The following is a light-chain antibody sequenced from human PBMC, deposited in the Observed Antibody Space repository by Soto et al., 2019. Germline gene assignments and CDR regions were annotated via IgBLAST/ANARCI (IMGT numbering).Light chain of an antibody. CDR2: DAS. CDR3: QQRSSWPLT. CDR1: QSVNNY. V-gene: IGKV3-11*01. Sequence: EIVLTQSPATLSLSPGERATLSCRASQSVNNYLAWNQQKPGQAPRLLIYDASNRATGIPARFSGSGSGTDFTLTLSSLEPEDFAVYYCQQRSSWPLTFGQGTKVEIK. J-gene: IGKJ1*01.